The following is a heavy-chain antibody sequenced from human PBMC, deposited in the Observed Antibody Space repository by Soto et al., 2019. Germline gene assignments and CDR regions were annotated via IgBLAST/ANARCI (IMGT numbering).Heavy chain of an antibody. Sequence: QVQLVESGGGVVQPGRSLRLSCVASGIKFTDYGLNWVRQTPGKGLEWVAISWFDGSIAYYAESVKGRFTISRDDSRNTVYLHMNSLRGEDTAMYYRARDGARIDSSGKFDYWGQGTQVTVSS. J-gene: IGHJ4*02. CDR1: GIKFTDYG. CDR3: ARDGARIDSSGKFDY. CDR2: SWFDGSIA. D-gene: IGHD3-22*01. V-gene: IGHV3-33*01.